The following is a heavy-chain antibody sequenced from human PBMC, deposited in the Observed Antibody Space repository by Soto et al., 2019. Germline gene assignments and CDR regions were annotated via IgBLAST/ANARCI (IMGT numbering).Heavy chain of an antibody. CDR3: ARAISGYVT. D-gene: IGHD5-12*01. V-gene: IGHV1-3*04. CDR2: INTGNGNT. CDR1: GITYTTYA. J-gene: IGHJ5*02. Sequence: QVQLVQSGAEVKKHGASVKVSCKAFGITYTTYAIHWVRQAPGQGLEWMGWINTGNGNTRYSQSFQGRVTLTTDTSANTAYMDLNSLTSEDTAVYYCARAISGYVTWGQGTLITVSS.